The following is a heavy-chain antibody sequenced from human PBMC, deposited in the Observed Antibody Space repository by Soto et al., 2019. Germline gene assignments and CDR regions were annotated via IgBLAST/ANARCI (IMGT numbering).Heavy chain of an antibody. CDR2: ISYDGSNK. Sequence: VQLVESGGGVVQPGRSLRLSCAASGFTVSSYGMHWVRQAPGKGLEWVAVISYDGSNKYYADSVKGRFTISRDNSKNTLYMQMNSLRAEDTAVYYCAKDRFRIAVAAPFDYWGQGTLVTVSS. CDR1: GFTVSSYG. V-gene: IGHV3-30*18. D-gene: IGHD6-19*01. J-gene: IGHJ4*02. CDR3: AKDRFRIAVAAPFDY.